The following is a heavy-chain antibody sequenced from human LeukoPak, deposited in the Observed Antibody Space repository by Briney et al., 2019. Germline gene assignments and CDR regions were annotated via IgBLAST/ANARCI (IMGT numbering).Heavy chain of an antibody. CDR3: ARDISGYDSSGYYSYYFDY. CDR1: GGSISSGGYY. Sequence: PSETLSLTCTVSGGSISSGGYYWSWLPQHPGKGLEWIGYIYYSGSTYYNPSLKSRVTISVDTSKNQFSLKLSSVTAADTAVYYCARDISGYDSSGYYSYYFDYWGQGTLVTVSS. CDR2: IYYSGST. J-gene: IGHJ4*02. V-gene: IGHV4-31*03. D-gene: IGHD3-22*01.